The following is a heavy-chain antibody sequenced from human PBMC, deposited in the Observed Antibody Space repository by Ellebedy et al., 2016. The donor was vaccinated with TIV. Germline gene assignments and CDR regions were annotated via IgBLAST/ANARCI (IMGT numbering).Heavy chain of an antibody. J-gene: IGHJ4*02. Sequence: AASVKVSCKASGGTFSSYAVFWVRQAPGQGLEWMGGIIPIFGTTTYAQKFQGRVTITADTSTSTAYMELNSLRSEDMAVYYCARVVRLGWRSYYFDYWGQGTLVAVSS. CDR2: IIPIFGTT. D-gene: IGHD7-27*01. CDR1: GGTFSSYA. V-gene: IGHV1-69*06. CDR3: ARVVRLGWRSYYFDY.